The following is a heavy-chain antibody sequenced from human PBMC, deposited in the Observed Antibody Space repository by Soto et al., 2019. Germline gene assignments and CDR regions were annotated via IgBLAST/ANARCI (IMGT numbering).Heavy chain of an antibody. Sequence: GASVKVSCKASGYTFTSYAMHWVRQAPGQRLEWMGWINAGNGNTKYSQKFQGRVTITRDTSASTAYMELSSLRSEDTAVYYCARDLRYSGYDSISGFVYNWFDPWGQGTLVTVSS. J-gene: IGHJ5*02. V-gene: IGHV1-3*01. CDR3: ARDLRYSGYDSISGFVYNWFDP. D-gene: IGHD5-12*01. CDR2: INAGNGNT. CDR1: GYTFTSYA.